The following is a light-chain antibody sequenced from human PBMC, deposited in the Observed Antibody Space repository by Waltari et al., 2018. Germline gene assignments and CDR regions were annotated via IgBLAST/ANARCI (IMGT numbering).Light chain of an antibody. CDR2: DAS. CDR1: QCVSSN. V-gene: IGKV3-11*01. CDR3: QQRGTWPLT. J-gene: IGKJ4*01. Sequence: EIVFTQSPATLSLSPGERGTLSCRASQCVSSNLAWYQQKPGQAPRLLIYDASNRATGVPARFSGSGSGTDFTLTISSLEPEDFAVYYCQQRGTWPLTFGGGTKVEIK.